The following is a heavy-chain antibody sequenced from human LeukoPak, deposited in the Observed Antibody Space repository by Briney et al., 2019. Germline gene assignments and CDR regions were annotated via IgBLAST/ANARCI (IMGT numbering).Heavy chain of an antibody. J-gene: IGHJ4*02. CDR3: AKDRDPHSYGSGSYAPFDY. D-gene: IGHD3-10*01. V-gene: IGHV3-23*01. CDR1: GFTFNYYA. CDR2: ISGSGGST. Sequence: GGSLRLSCAASGFTFNYYAMSWVRQAPGKGLEWVSHISGSGGSTKYSGSVKGRFTISRDNSKNTPYLQINSLGADDTAVYYCAKDRDPHSYGSGSYAPFDYWGQGTLVTVSS.